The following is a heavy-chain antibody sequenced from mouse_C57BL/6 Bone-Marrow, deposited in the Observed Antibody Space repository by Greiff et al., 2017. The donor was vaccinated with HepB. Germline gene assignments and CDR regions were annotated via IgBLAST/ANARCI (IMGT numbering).Heavy chain of an antibody. CDR2: IDPEDGDT. CDR1: GFTIKDYY. Sequence: VQLQQSGAELVRPGASVKLSCTASGFTIKDYYMHWVKQRPEQGLEWIGRIDPEDGDTEYAPKFQGKATMTADTSSNTAYLQLSSLTSEDTAVYYCIPRINAKVGFAYWGQGTLVTVSA. V-gene: IGHV14-1*01. CDR3: IPRINAKVGFAY. D-gene: IGHD1-1*02. J-gene: IGHJ3*01.